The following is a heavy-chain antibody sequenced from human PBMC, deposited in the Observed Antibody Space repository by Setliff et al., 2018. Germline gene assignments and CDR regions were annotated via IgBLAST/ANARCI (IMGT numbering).Heavy chain of an antibody. CDR2: LYNSGSA. J-gene: IGHJ1*01. CDR1: GDSISLYY. Sequence: SETLSLTCTVSGDSISLYYWSWIRQPPGKGLEWIGYLYNSGSAKYNPSLKSRVTISLDTSKNHFSLNLTSVTAADTAIYYCARGMPIGYFQPWGQGTLVTAPQ. V-gene: IGHV4-59*01. D-gene: IGHD2-2*01. CDR3: ARGMPIGYFQP.